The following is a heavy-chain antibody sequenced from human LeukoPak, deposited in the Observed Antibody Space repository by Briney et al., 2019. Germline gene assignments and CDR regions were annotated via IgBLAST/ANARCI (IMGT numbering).Heavy chain of an antibody. V-gene: IGHV3-7*01. J-gene: IGHJ3*02. CDR1: GFTFSGYW. CDR3: TRDAGPYDSSGYYDAFDI. Sequence: PGGSLRLSCAASGFTFSGYWMTWVRQAPGKGLGWVANIRQDGNEKYYVDSVRGRFTISRDNAENSLYLQMNSLRAEDTAVYYCTRDAGPYDSSGYYDAFDIWGPGTLVTVSS. D-gene: IGHD3-22*01. CDR2: IRQDGNEK.